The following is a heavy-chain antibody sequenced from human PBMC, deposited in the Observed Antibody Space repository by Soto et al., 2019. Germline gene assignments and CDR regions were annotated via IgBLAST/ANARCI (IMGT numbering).Heavy chain of an antibody. CDR2: INAFNGNT. CDR3: ARDPGAGTYFDY. Sequence: QVQLVQSGAEVKKPGASVKVSCKASGYTFISYGISWVRQAPGQGLEWMGWINAFNGNTNYAQKLQGRVTMTRDTATSTAYMELRSLRSADTAGDYSARDPGAGTYFDYWGQGTLVTVSS. CDR1: GYTFISYG. V-gene: IGHV1-18*01. J-gene: IGHJ4*02. D-gene: IGHD6-19*01.